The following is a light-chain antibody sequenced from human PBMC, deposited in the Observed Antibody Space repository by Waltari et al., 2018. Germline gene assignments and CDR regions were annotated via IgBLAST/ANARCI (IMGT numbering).Light chain of an antibody. J-gene: IGLJ1*01. CDR1: SSDIGAYNF. CDR3: SSYTRSHTYV. CDR2: EVS. Sequence: QSALTQPASVSGSPGQSITISCTGTSSDIGAYNFVSWYQQHPGKAPKHMIYEVSNRPSGLFTRFSASKSGHTASLTIPGLQAEDEADYHCSSYTRSHTYVFGAGTKVTVL. V-gene: IGLV2-14*01.